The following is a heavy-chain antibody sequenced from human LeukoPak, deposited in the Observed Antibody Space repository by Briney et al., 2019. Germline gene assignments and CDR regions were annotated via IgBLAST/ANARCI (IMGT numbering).Heavy chain of an antibody. J-gene: IGHJ4*02. D-gene: IGHD3-22*01. CDR3: AKDKGGTMIVVLH. V-gene: IGHV3-23*01. CDR1: GVTFSSYA. CDR2: ISGSGGST. Sequence: GGSLRLSCAASGVTFSSYAMSWVRQAPGKGLEWVSAISGSGGSTYYADSVKGRFTISRDNSKNTLYLQMNSLRAEDTGVYDCAKDKGGTMIVVLHWGQGTLVTVSS.